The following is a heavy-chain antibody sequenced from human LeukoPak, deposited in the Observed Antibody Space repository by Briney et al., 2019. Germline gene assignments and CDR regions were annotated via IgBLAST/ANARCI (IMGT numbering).Heavy chain of an antibody. D-gene: IGHD3-22*01. J-gene: IGHJ4*02. Sequence: GASVKVSCKASGYTFTSYYMHWVRQAPGQGLEWMGIINPSGGSTIYAQKFQGRVTMTEDTSTDTAYMELSSLRSEDTAVYYCATGHSSGYYYYWGQGTLVTVSS. V-gene: IGHV1-46*01. CDR2: INPSGGST. CDR1: GYTFTSYY. CDR3: ATGHSSGYYYY.